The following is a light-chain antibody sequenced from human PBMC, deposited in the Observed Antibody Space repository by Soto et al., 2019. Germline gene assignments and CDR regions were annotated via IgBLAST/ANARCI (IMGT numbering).Light chain of an antibody. V-gene: IGKV3-20*01. CDR1: QSVSSY. CDR2: GAS. J-gene: IGKJ5*01. CDR3: QQWVT. Sequence: EIVSTQSPATLSLSPGERATLSCRASQSVSSYLAWYQQKPGQAPRLLIYGASSRATGIPDRFSGSGSGTDFTLTLGRLEPEDFAVYYCQQWVTFGQGTRLE.